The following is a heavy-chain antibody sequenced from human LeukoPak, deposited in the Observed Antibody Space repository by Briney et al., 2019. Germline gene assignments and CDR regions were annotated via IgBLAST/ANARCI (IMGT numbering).Heavy chain of an antibody. D-gene: IGHD2-8*01. J-gene: IGHJ4*02. V-gene: IGHV1-18*01. CDR2: ISAYNGNT. CDR3: ARVGYCTNGVCLEDDY. CDR1: GYTFTSYG. Sequence: ASVKVSCKASGYTFTSYGISWVRQAPGQGLEWMGWISAYNGNTNYAQKHQGRVTMTTDTSTSTAYMELRSLRSDDTAVYYCARVGYCTNGVCLEDDYWGQGTLVTVSS.